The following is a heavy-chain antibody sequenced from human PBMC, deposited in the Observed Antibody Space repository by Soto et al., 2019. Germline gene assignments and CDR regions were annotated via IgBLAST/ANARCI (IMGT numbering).Heavy chain of an antibody. Sequence: GGSLRLSCAASGFTFSSNYMSWVRQAPGKGLEWVSVIYSGGSTYYADSVKGRFTIYRDNSKNTLYLQMNSLRAEDTAVYYCARDAPYCSSTSCPSDVWGKGTTVTVSS. CDR1: GFTFSSNY. V-gene: IGHV3-66*01. D-gene: IGHD2-2*01. J-gene: IGHJ6*04. CDR2: IYSGGST. CDR3: ARDAPYCSSTSCPSDV.